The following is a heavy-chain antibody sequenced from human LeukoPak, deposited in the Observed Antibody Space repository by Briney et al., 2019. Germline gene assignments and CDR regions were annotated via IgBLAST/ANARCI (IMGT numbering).Heavy chain of an antibody. D-gene: IGHD3-22*01. V-gene: IGHV3-23*01. CDR1: GFTFSSYG. Sequence: GGSLRLSCAASGFTFSSYGMSWVRQAPGKGLEWVSAISGSGGSTYYADSVKGRFTISRDNSKNTLYLQMNSLRAEDTAVYYCAKDTIPGHHDSKLAFDYWGQIALVSVS. CDR3: AKDTIPGHHDSKLAFDY. J-gene: IGHJ4*02. CDR2: ISGSGGST.